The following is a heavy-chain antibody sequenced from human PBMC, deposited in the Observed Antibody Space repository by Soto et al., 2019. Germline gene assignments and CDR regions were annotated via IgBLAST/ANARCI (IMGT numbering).Heavy chain of an antibody. CDR1: GYTFTGYY. CDR2: INPNSGGT. Sequence: GASVKVSCKASGYTFTGYYMHWVRQAPGQGLEWMGWINPNSGGTNYAQKFQGRVTMTRDTSISTAYMELSRLRSDDTAVYYCARQIDYGDYVYGMGVWGQRTTVTVSS. D-gene: IGHD4-17*01. CDR3: ARQIDYGDYVYGMGV. V-gene: IGHV1-2*02. J-gene: IGHJ6*01.